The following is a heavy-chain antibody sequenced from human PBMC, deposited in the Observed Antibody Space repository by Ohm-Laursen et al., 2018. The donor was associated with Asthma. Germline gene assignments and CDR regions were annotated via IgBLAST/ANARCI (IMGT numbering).Heavy chain of an antibody. J-gene: IGHJ4*02. Sequence: SLRLSCSASGFTFSSYGMHWVRQAPGKGLEWVAVIWYDGSNKYYADSVEGRFTISRDNSKNTLYLQMNSLRAEDTAVYYCARDREYCSSTSCYPFYGIFDYWGQGTLVTVSS. D-gene: IGHD2-2*01. V-gene: IGHV3-33*01. CDR2: IWYDGSNK. CDR3: ARDREYCSSTSCYPFYGIFDY. CDR1: GFTFSSYG.